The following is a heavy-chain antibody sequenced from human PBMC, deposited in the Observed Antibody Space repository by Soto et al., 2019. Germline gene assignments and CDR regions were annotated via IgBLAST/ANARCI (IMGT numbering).Heavy chain of an antibody. CDR2: IWYDGSNK. CDR3: ASRSDGFDY. CDR1: GITFSSYG. V-gene: IGHV3-33*01. Sequence: QVQLVESGGGVVQPGRSLRLSCAVSGITFSSYGMHWVRQAPGKGLEWVAVIWYDGSNKNYADSVKGRFTISRDNSKKILYLQMNSLRAEDTAVYYWASRSDGFDYWGQGTLVTVSS. J-gene: IGHJ4*02.